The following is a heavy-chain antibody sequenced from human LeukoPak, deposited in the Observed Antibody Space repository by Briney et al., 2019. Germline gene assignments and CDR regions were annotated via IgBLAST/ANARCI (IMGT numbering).Heavy chain of an antibody. CDR2: ISGSGGST. Sequence: GGSLRLSCAASGFTFSDYYMSWIRQAPGKGLEWVSAISGSGGSTYYADSVKGRFTISRDNSKNTLYLQMNSLRAEDTAVYYCAKDRSDDILTGYFDYWGQGTLVTVSS. D-gene: IGHD3-9*01. CDR3: AKDRSDDILTGYFDY. V-gene: IGHV3-23*01. J-gene: IGHJ4*02. CDR1: GFTFSDYY.